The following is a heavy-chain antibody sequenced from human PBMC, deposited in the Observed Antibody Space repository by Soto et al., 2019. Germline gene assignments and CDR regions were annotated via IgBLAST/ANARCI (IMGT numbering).Heavy chain of an antibody. CDR1: GGSFSGYY. CDR3: ASAARGSGSYTIGWFDP. V-gene: IGHV4-34*01. J-gene: IGHJ5*02. Sequence: PSETLSLTCAVYGGSFSGYYWSWIRQPPGKGLEWIGEINHSGSTNYNPSLKSRVTISVDTSKNQLSLKLSSVTAADTAVYYCASAARGSGSYTIGWFDPWGQGTLVTVSS. D-gene: IGHD3-10*01. CDR2: INHSGST.